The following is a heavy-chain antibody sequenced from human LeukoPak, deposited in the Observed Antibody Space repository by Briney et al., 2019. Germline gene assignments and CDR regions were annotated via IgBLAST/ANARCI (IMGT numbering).Heavy chain of an antibody. D-gene: IGHD2-15*01. CDR1: GGTFSSYA. V-gene: IGHV1-69*04. CDR3: ARDRFPRGGYCSGGSCYSWFDP. J-gene: IGHJ5*02. CDR2: IIPILGIA. Sequence: VASVKVSCKASGGTFSSYAISWVRQAPGQGLEWMGRIIPILGIANYAQKFQGRVTITADKSTSTAYMELSSLRSEDAAVYYCARDRFPRGGYCSGGSCYSWFDPWGQGTLVTVSS.